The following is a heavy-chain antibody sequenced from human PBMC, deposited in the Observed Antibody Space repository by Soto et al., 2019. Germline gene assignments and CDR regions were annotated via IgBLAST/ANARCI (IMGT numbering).Heavy chain of an antibody. Sequence: SETLSLTCTLSGGSISSSCYYWGWLRQPPGKGLEGIGNIYYSGSTYYNPSLKSRVTISVDTSKNQFSLKLSSVTAADTAVYYCARRLYYDSSGFEGGGMDVWGQGTTVT. CDR1: GGSISSSCYY. CDR2: IYYSGST. V-gene: IGHV4-39*01. CDR3: ARRLYYDSSGFEGGGMDV. J-gene: IGHJ6*02. D-gene: IGHD3-22*01.